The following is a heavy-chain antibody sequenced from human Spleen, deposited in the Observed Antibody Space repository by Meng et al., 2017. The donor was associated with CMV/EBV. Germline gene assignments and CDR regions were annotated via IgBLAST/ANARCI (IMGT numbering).Heavy chain of an antibody. Sequence: YSCIGYYLYWGRQAPRQGIEWMGWINPNSGGTNYTQKFQGRVTMTRDTSISTTYLELSRLRSDDTAMYYCARTYCTSISCYGYFHHWGQGTLVTVSS. D-gene: IGHD2-2*01. CDR2: INPNSGGT. J-gene: IGHJ1*01. CDR1: YSCIGYY. V-gene: IGHV1-2*02. CDR3: ARTYCTSISCYGYFHH.